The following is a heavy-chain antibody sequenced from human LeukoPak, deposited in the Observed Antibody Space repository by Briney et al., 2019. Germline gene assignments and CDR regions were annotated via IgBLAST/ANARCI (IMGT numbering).Heavy chain of an antibody. D-gene: IGHD1-26*01. CDR3: ARVGDELLFDP. CDR2: IYHSGST. V-gene: IGHV4-30-2*01. Sequence: PSETLSLTCAVSGGSISSGGYSWSWIRQPPGKGLVWIGYIYHSGSTYYNPSLKSRVTISVDRSKNQFSLKLSSVTAADTAVYYCARVGDELLFDPWGQGTLVTVSS. CDR1: GGSISSGGYS. J-gene: IGHJ5*02.